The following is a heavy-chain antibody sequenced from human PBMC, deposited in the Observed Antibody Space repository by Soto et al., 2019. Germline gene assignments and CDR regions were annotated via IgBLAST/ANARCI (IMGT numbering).Heavy chain of an antibody. V-gene: IGHV3-21*01. Sequence: GGSLRLSCAASGFTFSSHSMNWVRQAPGKGLEWVSSISSDSAYIYYADSLSGRFTISRGNAKNSLYLQMNSLRAEDTAVYYCARGFGSSTWYFLDYWGQGTLVTVSS. D-gene: IGHD6-13*01. CDR3: ARGFGSSTWYFLDY. CDR1: GFTFSSHS. J-gene: IGHJ4*02. CDR2: ISSDSAYI.